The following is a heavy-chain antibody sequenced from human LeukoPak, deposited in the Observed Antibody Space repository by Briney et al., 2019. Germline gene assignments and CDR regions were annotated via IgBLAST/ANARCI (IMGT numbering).Heavy chain of an antibody. Sequence: GGSLRLSCAASGFSLSNNWMTWVRQAPGKGLEGVANIGRGGNSLFYADSVRGRFTISRDNVKNSLYLHMNSLRAEDTAVYYCVRTDTTSFGYFDHWGRGTLVTVSS. CDR2: IGRGGNSL. CDR3: VRTDTTSFGYFDH. D-gene: IGHD1-26*01. V-gene: IGHV3-7*01. J-gene: IGHJ4*02. CDR1: GFSLSNNW.